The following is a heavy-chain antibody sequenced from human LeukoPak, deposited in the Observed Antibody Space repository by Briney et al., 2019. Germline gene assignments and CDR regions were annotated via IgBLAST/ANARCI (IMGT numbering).Heavy chain of an antibody. CDR3: ARLRTFDY. J-gene: IGHJ4*02. CDR2: IKQDGSEK. Sequence: GGSLRLSCAASGFTFRNYWMSWVRQAPGKGLEWVANIKQDGSEKYYVGSVKGRFTISRDNADNSLYLQMNSLRAEDTAVYYCARLRTFDYWGQGTLVTVSS. D-gene: IGHD1-14*01. CDR1: GFTFRNYW. V-gene: IGHV3-7*03.